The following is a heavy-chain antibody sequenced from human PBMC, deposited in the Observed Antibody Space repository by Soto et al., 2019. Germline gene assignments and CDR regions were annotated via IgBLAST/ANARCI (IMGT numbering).Heavy chain of an antibody. J-gene: IGHJ4*02. D-gene: IGHD3-16*01. CDR3: ARERATTYSGRLYYFDY. Sequence: PSETLSLTCTVSGGSISSYFWSWIRQPPGKGLEWIGNIYNSGSTNYNPSYKSRVTMSVDTSKNQFSLNLSSVTAADSAVYYCARERATTYSGRLYYFDYWGQGILVTVSS. V-gene: IGHV4-59*01. CDR2: IYNSGST. CDR1: GGSISSYF.